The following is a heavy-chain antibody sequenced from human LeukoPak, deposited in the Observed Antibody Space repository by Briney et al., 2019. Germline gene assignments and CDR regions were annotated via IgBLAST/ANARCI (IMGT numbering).Heavy chain of an antibody. CDR3: VRRSYVAFDI. D-gene: IGHD3-10*02. V-gene: IGHV3-72*01. CDR1: GFTFSDQY. J-gene: IGHJ3*02. CDR2: SKNKVNSYTT. Sequence: GGSLRLSCAASGFTFSDQYMDWVRQAPGKGLEWVGRSKNKVNSYTTEYAASVKDRFTISRDVSKNSLYLQMNSLKTEDTAVYYRVRRSYVAFDIWGQGTLVTVSS.